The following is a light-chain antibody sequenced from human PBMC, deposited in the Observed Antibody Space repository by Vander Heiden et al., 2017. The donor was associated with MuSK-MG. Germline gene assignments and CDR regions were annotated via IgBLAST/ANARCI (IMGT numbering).Light chain of an antibody. Sequence: DIVLTQSPASLAVSLGERATINCRSSQSLLHRLNNNNYLAWFQQKPGQPPKLLIYWASTRESGVPDRFSGSGSGTDFTLTISGLQAEDVADYYCQQYYRCPLTFGGGTKVRIK. J-gene: IGKJ4*01. CDR3: QQYYRCPLT. CDR1: QSLLHRLNNNNY. CDR2: WAS. V-gene: IGKV4-1*01.